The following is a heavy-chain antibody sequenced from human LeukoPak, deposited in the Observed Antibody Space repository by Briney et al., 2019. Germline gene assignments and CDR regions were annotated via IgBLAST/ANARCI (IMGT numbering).Heavy chain of an antibody. CDR2: IKEDGTYT. J-gene: IGHJ4*02. CDR1: GFSFSKYW. Sequence: PGGSLRLSCAASGFSFSKYWMHWVRQTPGEGLVWVSRIKEDGTYTSYADSVKGRFTISRDNARNTVFLQMNSLRAEDTAVYHCARDFDMGITPGDDFDFWGQGTLVTVSS. D-gene: IGHD3-9*01. V-gene: IGHV3-74*01. CDR3: ARDFDMGITPGDDFDF.